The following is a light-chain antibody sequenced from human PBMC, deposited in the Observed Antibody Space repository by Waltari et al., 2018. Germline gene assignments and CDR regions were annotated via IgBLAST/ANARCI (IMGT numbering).Light chain of an antibody. V-gene: IGLV2-14*03. CDR1: SSDVGPYNY. J-gene: IGLJ2*01. CDR2: DVC. CDR3: SSSTSSNTLV. Sequence: QSALTQPASVSGSPGQSITISCTGTSSDVGPYNYVSWYQHHPGKAPRLMVYDVCKRPSGVSNRFSGSKSGNTASLTISGLQAEDEADYSCSSSTSSNTLVFGGGTKLTVL.